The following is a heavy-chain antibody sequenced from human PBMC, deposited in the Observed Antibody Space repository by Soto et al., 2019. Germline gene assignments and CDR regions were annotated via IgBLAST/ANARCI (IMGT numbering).Heavy chain of an antibody. CDR3: ASLRVSGY. CDR1: GFTVSSNY. CDR2: IYSGGST. J-gene: IGHJ4*02. Sequence: EVQLVESGGGLVQPGGSLRLSCAVSGFTVSSNYMSWVRQAPGKGLEWVSIIYSGGSTYYADSVKGRFTISRDNSKNTLYLQMNSLRAEDTAVYYWASLRVSGYWGQRTLVTVAS. D-gene: IGHD6-6*01. V-gene: IGHV3-66*01.